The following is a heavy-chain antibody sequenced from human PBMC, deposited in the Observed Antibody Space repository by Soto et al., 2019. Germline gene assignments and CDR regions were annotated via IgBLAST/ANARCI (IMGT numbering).Heavy chain of an antibody. V-gene: IGHV3-23*01. D-gene: IGHD2-15*01. J-gene: IGHJ6*02. CDR3: AKEWSSGFDV. CDR2: ISGSAGTT. Sequence: PGGSLRLSCSASGFTFSSYSMSWVRQAPGKGLEWVSSISGSAGTTYYSDSVKGHFTISRDNSKSTLYLQVNSLRAEDTAIYYCAKEWSSGFDVWGQGTTVTVSS. CDR1: GFTFSSYS.